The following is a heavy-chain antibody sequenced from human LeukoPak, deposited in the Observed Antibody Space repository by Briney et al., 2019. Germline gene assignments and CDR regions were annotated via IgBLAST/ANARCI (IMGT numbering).Heavy chain of an antibody. CDR2: TYYRSKCYN. CDR1: GDSVSSNSAA. V-gene: IGHV6-1*01. CDR3: ARVGSESAYGMDV. J-gene: IGHJ6*02. D-gene: IGHD3-10*01. Sequence: SQTLSLTCAISGDSVSSNSAAWNWIRQSPSRGLEWLGRTYYRSKCYNDYAVSVKSRVTINSDTSKNQFSLQLNSVTPEDTAAYYCARVGSESAYGMDVWGQGTTVTVSS.